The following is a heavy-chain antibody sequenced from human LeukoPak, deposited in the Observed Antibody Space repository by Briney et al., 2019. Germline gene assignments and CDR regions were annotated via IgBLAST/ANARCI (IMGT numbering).Heavy chain of an antibody. D-gene: IGHD3-22*01. V-gene: IGHV3-23*01. CDR3: AKDDYYDSSGYPDY. J-gene: IGHJ4*02. CDR2: ISGSGGST. CDR1: GFPFSTYD. Sequence: GGSLRLSCAASGFPFSTYDMHWVRQAPGKGLEWVSAISGSGGSTYYADSVKGRFTISRDNSKNTLYLQMNSLRAEDTAVYYCAKDDYYDSSGYPDYWGQGTLVTVSS.